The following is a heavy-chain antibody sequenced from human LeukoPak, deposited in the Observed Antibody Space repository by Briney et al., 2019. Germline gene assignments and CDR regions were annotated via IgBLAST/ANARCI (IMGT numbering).Heavy chain of an antibody. V-gene: IGHV3-20*04. D-gene: IGHD4-11*01. CDR3: ARDQLLHGDAFDI. CDR1: GFTFSSYG. CDR2: INWNDVST. Sequence: GGSLRLSCAASGFTFSSYGMSWVRHAPGMGLEWVSGINWNDVSTDYADSVKGRFTISRDNAKNSLYLQMNSLRAEDTAVYYCARDQLLHGDAFDIWGQGTMVTVSS. J-gene: IGHJ3*02.